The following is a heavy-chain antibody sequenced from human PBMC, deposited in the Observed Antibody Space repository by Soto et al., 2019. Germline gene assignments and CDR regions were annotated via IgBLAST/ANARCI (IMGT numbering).Heavy chain of an antibody. CDR1: GFTFSSYW. V-gene: IGHV3-48*02. CDR2: INSSRSSI. CDR3: ARPEYSSSSYGMDV. Sequence: GGSLRLSCAASGFTFSSYWMHWVRQAPGKGLGWVSYINSSRSSIYYADSVKGRFTISRDNAKNSLYLQMNSLRDEDTAVYYCARPEYSSSSYGMDVWGQGTTVTVSS. J-gene: IGHJ6*02. D-gene: IGHD6-6*01.